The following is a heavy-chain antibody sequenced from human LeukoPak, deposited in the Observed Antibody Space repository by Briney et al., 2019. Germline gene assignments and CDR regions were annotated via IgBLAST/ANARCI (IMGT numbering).Heavy chain of an antibody. CDR3: ARAVGSGSFQTYYYYMDV. CDR2: IYTSGST. CDR1: GGSISSYY. V-gene: IGHV4-4*07. D-gene: IGHD3-10*01. J-gene: IGHJ6*03. Sequence: SETLSLTCTVSGGSISSYYWSWIRQPAGKGLEWIGRIYTSGSTSYNPSLKSRVTMSVDTSKNQFSLKLSSVTAADTAVYYCARAVGSGSFQTYYYYMDVWGKGTTVTISS.